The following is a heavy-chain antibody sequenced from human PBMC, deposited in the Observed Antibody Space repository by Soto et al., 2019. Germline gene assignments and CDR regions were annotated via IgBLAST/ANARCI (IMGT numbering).Heavy chain of an antibody. CDR2: IIPIFGTA. Sequence: GASVKVSCKASGGTFSSYAISWVRQAPGQGLEWMGGIIPIFGTANYAQKFQGRVTITADESTSTAYMELSSLRSEDTAVYYCAAHSKTGTTFFDYWGQGTLVTVSS. J-gene: IGHJ4*02. CDR3: AAHSKTGTTFFDY. CDR1: GGTFSSYA. V-gene: IGHV1-69*13. D-gene: IGHD1-7*01.